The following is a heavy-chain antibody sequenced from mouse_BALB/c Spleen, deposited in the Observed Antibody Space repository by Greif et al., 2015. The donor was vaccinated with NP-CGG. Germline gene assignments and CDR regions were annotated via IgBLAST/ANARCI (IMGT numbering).Heavy chain of an antibody. CDR2: IDPSDSET. CDR3: ARCGHYGGAMDY. J-gene: IGHJ4*01. D-gene: IGHD2-1*01. V-gene: IGHV1-69*02. Sequence: VQLQQSGAELVKPGAPVKLSCKASGYTFTSYWMNWVKQRPGRGLEWIGRIDPSDSETHYNQKFKDKATLTVDKSSSTAYIQLSSLTSEDSAVYYCARCGHYGGAMDYWGQGTSVTVSS. CDR1: GYTFTSYW.